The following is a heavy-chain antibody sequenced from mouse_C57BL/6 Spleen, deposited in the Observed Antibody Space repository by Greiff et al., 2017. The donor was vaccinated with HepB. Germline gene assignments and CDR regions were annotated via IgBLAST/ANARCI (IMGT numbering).Heavy chain of an antibody. D-gene: IGHD1-1*01. CDR3: TREEGSSLDY. J-gene: IGHJ2*01. CDR1: GYTFTDYE. V-gene: IGHV1-15*01. CDR2: IDPETGGT. Sequence: VQLQQSGAELVRPGASVTLSCKASGYTFTDYEMHWVQQTPVHGLEWIGAIDPETGGTAYNQKVKGKAILTADKSSSTAYMELRSLTSEDSAVYYCTREEGSSLDYWGQGTTLTVSS.